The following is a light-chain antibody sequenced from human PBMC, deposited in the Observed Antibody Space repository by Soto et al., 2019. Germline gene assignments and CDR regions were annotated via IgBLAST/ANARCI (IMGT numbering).Light chain of an antibody. Sequence: SYELTQPPSVSVAPGQTARITCGGNNIGSKSVDWYQQKPGQAPVLVVYDDRDRPSGIPERFSGSNSGNTATLTISRVEAGDEADYYCQVWDRSSDHPVGGGTKLTVL. CDR3: QVWDRSSDHP. V-gene: IGLV3-21*02. CDR1: NIGSKS. J-gene: IGLJ2*01. CDR2: DDR.